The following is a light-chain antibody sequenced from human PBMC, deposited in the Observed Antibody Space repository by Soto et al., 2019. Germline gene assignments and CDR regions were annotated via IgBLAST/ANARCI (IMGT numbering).Light chain of an antibody. J-gene: IGKJ4*01. CDR1: QTVSRNN. Sequence: EIVLTQSPGTLSLSPGERATLSCRASQTVSRNNLVWYQQRPGQPPRLLIYGASTRATGIPARFSGSGSGTEFTLTISSLQSEDFAVYYCQQYNNWPPLTFGGGTKVDIK. CDR3: QQYNNWPPLT. V-gene: IGKV3-15*01. CDR2: GAS.